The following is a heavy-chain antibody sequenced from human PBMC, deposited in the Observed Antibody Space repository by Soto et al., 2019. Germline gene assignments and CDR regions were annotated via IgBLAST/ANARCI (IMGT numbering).Heavy chain of an antibody. Sequence: EVQLVESGGDLVQPGGSLRLSCSASGFSFSNSWMTWVRQAPGKGLEWVANIDEAGNEKNIVDSVKGRFTIFRDNAKSSLYLQMNRLRVDDTAMYYCARDRGYNCYDYWGQGTVVTVSS. CDR1: GFSFSNSW. CDR3: ARDRGYNCYDY. V-gene: IGHV3-7*05. J-gene: IGHJ4*02. CDR2: IDEAGNEK. D-gene: IGHD5-18*01.